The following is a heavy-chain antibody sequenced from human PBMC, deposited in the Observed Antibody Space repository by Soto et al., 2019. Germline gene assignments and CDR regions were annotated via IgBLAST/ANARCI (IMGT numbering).Heavy chain of an antibody. CDR3: ARDRVDFWSGYPAHYYYYYYGMDV. Sequence: GGSLRLSCAASGFTFSSYAMHWVRQAPGKGLEWVAVISYDGSNKYYADSVKGRFTISRDNSKNTLYLQMNSLRAEDTAVYYCARDRVDFWSGYPAHYYYYYYGMDVWGQGTTVTVSS. V-gene: IGHV3-30-3*01. J-gene: IGHJ6*02. D-gene: IGHD3-3*01. CDR1: GFTFSSYA. CDR2: ISYDGSNK.